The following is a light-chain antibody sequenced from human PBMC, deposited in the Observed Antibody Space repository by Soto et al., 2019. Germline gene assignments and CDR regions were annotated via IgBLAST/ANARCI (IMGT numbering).Light chain of an antibody. CDR1: SSDVGSHNL. J-gene: IGLJ1*01. Sequence: QSALTQPASVSGSPGQSITISCTGTSSDVGSHNLVSWYQQHPGKAPKFMMYEVSKRPAGVSNRFSGSKSGNTASLTISGLQAEDEADYYCCSYAGSTTSRVFGTGTKLPVL. CDR3: CSYAGSTTSRV. V-gene: IGLV2-23*02. CDR2: EVS.